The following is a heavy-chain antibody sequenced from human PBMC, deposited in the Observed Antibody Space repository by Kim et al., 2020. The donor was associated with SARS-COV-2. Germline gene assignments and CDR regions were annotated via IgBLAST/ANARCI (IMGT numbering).Heavy chain of an antibody. CDR2: INYSGST. D-gene: IGHD3-10*01. J-gene: IGHJ4*02. Sequence: SETLSLTCAVYGGSFRGYYWSWIRQPPGKGLEWIGEINYSGSTNYNPALKSRVTISIDTSKNQVSLKLSSVTAADTAVYYCARARLEYYGSGSSHSDYWGQGTLVTVSS. CDR1: GGSFRGYY. CDR3: ARARLEYYGSGSSHSDY. V-gene: IGHV4-34*01.